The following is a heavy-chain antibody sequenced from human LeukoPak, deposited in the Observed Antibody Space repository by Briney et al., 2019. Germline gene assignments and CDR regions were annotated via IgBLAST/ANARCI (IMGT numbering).Heavy chain of an antibody. V-gene: IGHV4-30-2*01. CDR3: ARRGNGYCSGGSCPNWFDP. Sequence: SEALSLTCTVSGGSISSGGYYWSWIRQHPGKGLEWIGYIYHSGSTYYNPSLKSRVTISVDRSKNQFSLKLSSVTAADTAVYYCARRGNGYCSGGSCPNWFDPWGQGTLVTVSS. J-gene: IGHJ5*02. D-gene: IGHD2-15*01. CDR1: GGSISSGGYY. CDR2: IYHSGST.